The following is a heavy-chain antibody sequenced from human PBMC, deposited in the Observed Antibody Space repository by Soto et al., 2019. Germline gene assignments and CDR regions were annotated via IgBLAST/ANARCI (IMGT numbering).Heavy chain of an antibody. CDR1: GGSFNSEDYY. V-gene: IGHV4-61*08. D-gene: IGHD1-1*01. CDR2: IYYSGST. J-gene: IGHJ4*02. Sequence: PSETLSLTCTVSGGSFNSEDYYWSWIRQPPGKGLEWIGYIYYSGSTNYNPSLKSRVTISVDTSKNQFSLKLSSVAAADTAVYYCARGIGWKVYDYWGQGTLVTVSS. CDR3: ARGIGWKVYDY.